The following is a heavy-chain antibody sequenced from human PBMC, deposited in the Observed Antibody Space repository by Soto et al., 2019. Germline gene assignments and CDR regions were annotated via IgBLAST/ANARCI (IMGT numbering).Heavy chain of an antibody. CDR1: GFTFTSSA. CDR3: ARPRVTCSSTSCGYYFDY. CDR2: IDVGSGNT. V-gene: IGHV1-58*02. D-gene: IGHD2-2*01. J-gene: IGHJ4*02. Sequence: SVKVSCKASGFTFTSSAMHWVRQARGQRLEWIGWIDVGSGNTNYSQKFQDRVTITRDTSTSTAYMELSSLRSEDTAVYYCARPRVTCSSTSCGYYFDYWGQGTLVTVSS.